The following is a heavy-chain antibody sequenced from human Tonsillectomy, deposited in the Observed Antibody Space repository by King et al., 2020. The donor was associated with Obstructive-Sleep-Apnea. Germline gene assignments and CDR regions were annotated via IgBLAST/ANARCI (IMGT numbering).Heavy chain of an antibody. D-gene: IGHD3-22*01. CDR2: IYYSGST. V-gene: IGHV4-31*03. CDR1: GGSISSGDYY. Sequence: QLQESGPGLVKPSQTLSLTCTVSGGSISSGDYYWSWIRQHPGKGLEWIGYIYYSGSTYYNPSLKSRVTISVDTSKNQFSLKLSSVTAADTAVYFCARVSGDSSGSNGLDYWGQGTLVTVSP. CDR3: ARVSGDSSGSNGLDY. J-gene: IGHJ4*02.